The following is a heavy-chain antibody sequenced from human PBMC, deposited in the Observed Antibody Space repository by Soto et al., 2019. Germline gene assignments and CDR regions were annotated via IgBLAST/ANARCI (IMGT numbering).Heavy chain of an antibody. J-gene: IGHJ4*02. CDR3: ARRMTTVTFFDY. CDR1: GGSISSGDYY. V-gene: IGHV4-30-4*01. Sequence: LSLTCTVSGGSISSGDYYWSWIRQPPGKGLEWIGYIYYSGSTYYNPSLKSRVTISVDTSKNQFSLKLSSVTAADTAVYYCARRMTTVTFFDYWGQGTLVTVSS. CDR2: IYYSGST. D-gene: IGHD4-17*01.